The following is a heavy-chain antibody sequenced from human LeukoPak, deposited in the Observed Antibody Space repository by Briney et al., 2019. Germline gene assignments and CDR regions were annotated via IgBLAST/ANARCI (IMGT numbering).Heavy chain of an antibody. D-gene: IGHD2-15*01. CDR1: GFTFSSYA. CDR2: ISGSGGSI. J-gene: IGHJ4*02. CDR3: AKGSTLAARDYFDY. Sequence: GGSLRLSCAASGFTFSSYAMSWVRQAPGKGLEWVSAISGSGGSIYYADSVKGRFTIRRDNSKNTLYLQMNSLRAEDTAVYHCAKGSTLAARDYFDYWGQGTLVTVSS. V-gene: IGHV3-23*01.